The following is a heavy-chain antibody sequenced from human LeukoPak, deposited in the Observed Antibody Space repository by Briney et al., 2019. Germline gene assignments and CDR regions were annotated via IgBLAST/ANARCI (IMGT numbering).Heavy chain of an antibody. Sequence: SETLSLTCAVYGGPLSGYLWSWIRQPPGKGLEWIGESSQSGTTNYNPSLRSRVTISVDTSTNQLSLKLSSATAADTAVYYCARGPIKDIVVVPAANDCWSDPWGQGTLVTVSS. CDR2: SSQSGTT. J-gene: IGHJ5*02. CDR1: GGPLSGYL. CDR3: ARGPIKDIVVVPAANDCWSDP. D-gene: IGHD2-2*01. V-gene: IGHV4-34*01.